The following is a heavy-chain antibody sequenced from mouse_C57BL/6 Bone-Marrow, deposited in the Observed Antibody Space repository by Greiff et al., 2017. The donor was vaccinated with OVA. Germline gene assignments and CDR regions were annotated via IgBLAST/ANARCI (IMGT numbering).Heavy chain of an antibody. J-gene: IGHJ1*03. CDR1: GFTFSSYA. D-gene: IGHD2-12*01. V-gene: IGHV5-4*01. CDR3: ARLLWYFDV. Sequence: EVQGVESGGGLVKPGGSLKLSCAASGFTFSSYAMSWVRQTPEKRLEWVATISDGGSYTYYPDNVKGRFTISRDNAKNNLYLQRSHLKSEDTAMYYCARLLWYFDVWGTGTTVTVSS. CDR2: ISDGGSYT.